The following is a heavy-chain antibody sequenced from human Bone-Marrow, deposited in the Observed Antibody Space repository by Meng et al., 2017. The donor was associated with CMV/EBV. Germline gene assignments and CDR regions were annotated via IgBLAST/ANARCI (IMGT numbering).Heavy chain of an antibody. J-gene: IGHJ4*02. CDR1: GYAISGYD. Sequence: SGYAISGYDINWVRQATGQGLEWMGWMNPNRDNTGYAQRFQGRVTMSRNSATSTAYMELSSLTSDDTAIYYCARAEVRATTNYYFETWGQGTLVTVSS. D-gene: IGHD1-26*01. CDR2: MNPNRDNT. CDR3: ARAEVRATTNYYFET. V-gene: IGHV1-8*01.